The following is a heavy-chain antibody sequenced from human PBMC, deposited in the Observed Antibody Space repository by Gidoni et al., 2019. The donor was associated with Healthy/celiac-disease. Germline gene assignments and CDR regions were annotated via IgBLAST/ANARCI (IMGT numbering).Heavy chain of an antibody. Sequence: LVQSGAEVKKPGASLKISCKGSGYSFTSYWIGWVRQMPGKGLEWMGIIYPGDSDTRYSPSFQGQVTISADKSISTAYLQWSSLKASDTAMYYCARPKGYCSSTSCSWFDPWGQGTLVTVSS. CDR2: IYPGDSDT. J-gene: IGHJ5*02. V-gene: IGHV5-51*01. CDR3: ARPKGYCSSTSCSWFDP. CDR1: GYSFTSYW. D-gene: IGHD2-2*01.